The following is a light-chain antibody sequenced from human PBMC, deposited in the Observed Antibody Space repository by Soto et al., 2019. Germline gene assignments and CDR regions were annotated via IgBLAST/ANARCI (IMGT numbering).Light chain of an antibody. CDR2: QDN. V-gene: IGLV3-1*01. Sequence: SYELTQPPSVSVSPGQTASITCSGDKSGDKYACWYQQKPGQSPVLVIYQDNKRPSGIPERFSGSNSGNTATLTISGAQAMDEADYYCQSWDSNSGVFGGGTKLTVL. CDR3: QSWDSNSGV. J-gene: IGLJ2*01. CDR1: KSGDKY.